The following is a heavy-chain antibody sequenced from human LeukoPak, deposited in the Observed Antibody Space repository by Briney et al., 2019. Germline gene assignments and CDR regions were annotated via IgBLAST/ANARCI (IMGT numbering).Heavy chain of an antibody. J-gene: IGHJ4*02. Sequence: GFLRLSCAASGFTFSSYCMSWVRQAPGRGLELVANIKQDGSEKYYVDSVKGRFTISRDNAKNSLYLQMNSLRAEDTAVYYCARGMRLATISAYWGQGTLVTVSS. D-gene: IGHD5-12*01. CDR3: ARGMRLATISAY. V-gene: IGHV3-7*01. CDR1: GFTFSSYC. CDR2: IKQDGSEK.